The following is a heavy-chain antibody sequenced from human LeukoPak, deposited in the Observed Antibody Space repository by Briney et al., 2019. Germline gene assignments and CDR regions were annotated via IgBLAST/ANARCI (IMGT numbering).Heavy chain of an antibody. CDR1: GGSISSSSYY. Sequence: SETLSLTCTVSGGSISSSSYYWGWIRQPPGKGLEWIGSIYYSGSTYYNPSLKSRVTISVDTSKNQFSLKLSSVTAADTAVYYCARLPRTQWELSPIDYWGQGTLVTVSS. D-gene: IGHD1-26*01. CDR3: ARLPRTQWELSPIDY. J-gene: IGHJ4*02. V-gene: IGHV4-39*01. CDR2: IYYSGST.